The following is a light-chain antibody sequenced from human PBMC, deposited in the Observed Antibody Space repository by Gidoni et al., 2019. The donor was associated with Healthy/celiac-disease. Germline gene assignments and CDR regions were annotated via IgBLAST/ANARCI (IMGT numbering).Light chain of an antibody. CDR3: CSYAGSYTFEV. V-gene: IGLV2-11*01. Sequence: QSALTQPRPVSGSPGQSVTISCTGTSSDVGGYNYVPWYQQHPGKAPTLMIYDVSKRPSGVPDRFSGSKSGNTASLTISGLQAEDEADYYCCSYAGSYTFEVFGGGTKLTVL. CDR2: DVS. CDR1: SSDVGGYNY. J-gene: IGLJ2*01.